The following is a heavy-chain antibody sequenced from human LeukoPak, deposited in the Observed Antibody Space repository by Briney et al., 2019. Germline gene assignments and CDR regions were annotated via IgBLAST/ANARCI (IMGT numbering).Heavy chain of an antibody. J-gene: IGHJ4*02. V-gene: IGHV3-73*01. CDR3: ARDRTPYCGGDCYSNLGLGY. CDR2: IRTKTHKYAT. CDR1: GFTFSGSA. D-gene: IGHD2-21*02. Sequence: GGSLRLSCAGSGFTFSGSAMHWVRLTSGKGLEWLGYIRTKTHKYATLYAASVKGRFTISRDDSKNTLYLQMNSLKTEDTAVYYCARDRTPYCGGDCYSNLGLGYWGQGTLVTVSS.